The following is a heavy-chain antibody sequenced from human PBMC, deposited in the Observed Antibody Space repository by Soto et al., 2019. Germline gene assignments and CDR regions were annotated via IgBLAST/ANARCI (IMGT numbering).Heavy chain of an antibody. V-gene: IGHV1-8*01. Sequence: GASVKVSCKASGYSFTTYDINWVRQATGQGLEXMGXXNXXNXXXXXAXXXQGRVTPTRTTSISTAYMELSSLRSDDTAVYYCARTSSGTREGFDPWGQGTLVTVSS. J-gene: IGHJ5*02. CDR1: GYSFTTYD. D-gene: IGHD1-7*01. CDR2: XNXXNXXX. CDR3: ARTSSGTREGFDP.